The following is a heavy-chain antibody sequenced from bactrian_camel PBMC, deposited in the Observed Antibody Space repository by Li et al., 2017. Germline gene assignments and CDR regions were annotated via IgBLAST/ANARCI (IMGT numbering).Heavy chain of an antibody. J-gene: IGHJ4*01. Sequence: HVQLVESGGGSARAGETLRLSCTVSGFSVNDADIGWYRQAPGNECELVSSINSDGDTYYADSVKGRFTVSQDNAKNSVYLQMDSLKPDDTATYYCSTNPGEVYSAYICPPTEGQGTQVTVS. CDR1: GFSVNDAD. D-gene: IGHD4*01. CDR2: INSDGDT. V-gene: IGHV3S63*01.